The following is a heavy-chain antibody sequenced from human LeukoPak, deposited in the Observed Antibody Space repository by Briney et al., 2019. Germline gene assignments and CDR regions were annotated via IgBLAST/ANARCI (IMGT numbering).Heavy chain of an antibody. CDR2: IIPIFGTA. CDR3: ARDAWAGCSSGNDYYYGMDV. CDR1: GGTFISDA. J-gene: IGHJ6*02. D-gene: IGHD6-6*01. V-gene: IGHV1-69*13. Sequence: SVKLCCNASGGTFISDAISWVRQAPGQGHGWMGGIIPIFGTANYAQKFQGRVRITADEATSTAYLELRSQRSEARAVYFCARDAWAGCSSGNDYYYGMDVWGQGTTVTVSS.